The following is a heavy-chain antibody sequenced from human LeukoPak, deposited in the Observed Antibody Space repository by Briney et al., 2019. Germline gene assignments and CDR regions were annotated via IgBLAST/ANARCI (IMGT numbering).Heavy chain of an antibody. CDR2: ISYDGSNK. CDR1: GFTFSSYA. J-gene: IGHJ4*02. V-gene: IGHV3-30-3*01. D-gene: IGHD3-16*01. CDR3: ARFSGGGDY. Sequence: PGGSLRLSCAASGFTFSSYAMHWVRQAPGKGLEWVAVISYDGSNKYYADSVKGRFTISRDNSKNTLYLQMNSLRAEDTAVYYCARFSGGGDYWGQGTLITVSS.